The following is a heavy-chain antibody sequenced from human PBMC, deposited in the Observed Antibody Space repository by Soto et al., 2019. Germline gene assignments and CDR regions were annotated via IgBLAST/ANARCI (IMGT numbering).Heavy chain of an antibody. V-gene: IGHV3-23*01. CDR3: ATTYYYDSTGCYRTFDY. CDR2: AGRSGSST. Sequence: PGGSLRLSCAASGLTFGSYAMIWVRLAPGEGLEWVSVAGRSGSSTFYADSVRGRFTISRDNVENTLYLQMNSLRVADTAFYFCATTYYYDSTGCYRTFDYWGQGTLVTVSS. CDR1: GLTFGSYA. J-gene: IGHJ4*02. D-gene: IGHD3-22*01.